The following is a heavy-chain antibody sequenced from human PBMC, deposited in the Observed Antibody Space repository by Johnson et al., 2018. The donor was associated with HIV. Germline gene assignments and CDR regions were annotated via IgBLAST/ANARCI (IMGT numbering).Heavy chain of an antibody. CDR3: ASYCSGGSCYRRSPSDAFDI. D-gene: IGHD2-15*01. V-gene: IGHV3-9*01. CDR1: GFRFDDYA. J-gene: IGHJ3*02. CDR2: ISWNSGSI. Sequence: VQLVESGGGLVQPGRSLRLSCAASGFRFDDYAMHWVRQAPGKGLEWFSGISWNSGSIGYVDSVTGRLTISRDNAKNSLYLQMNSRRAEDTAVYYCASYCSGGSCYRRSPSDAFDIWGQGTMVTVSS.